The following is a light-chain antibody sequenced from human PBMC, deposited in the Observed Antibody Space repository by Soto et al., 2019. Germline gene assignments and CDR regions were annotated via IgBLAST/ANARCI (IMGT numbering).Light chain of an antibody. CDR3: QQYGGSPIT. Sequence: EIVLTQCPSSLSVPPGESATLSCRASHSVPTRVAWYQDKPGQAPALLISRASHRASGGPVKFSGGGAETDFTLTITRLEPEDFALYYCQQYGGSPITFGLWTRLDIK. V-gene: IGKV3-20*01. CDR1: HSVPTR. J-gene: IGKJ5*01. CDR2: RAS.